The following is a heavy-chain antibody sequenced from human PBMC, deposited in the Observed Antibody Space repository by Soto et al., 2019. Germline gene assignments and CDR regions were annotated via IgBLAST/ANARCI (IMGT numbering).Heavy chain of an antibody. D-gene: IGHD3-22*01. CDR1: GYTFTSYY. J-gene: IGHJ4*02. CDR3: ARQGEYYDSSGPYYFDY. V-gene: IGHV1-46*01. Sequence: ASVKVSCKASGYTFTSYYMHWVRQAPGQGLEWMGIINPSGGSTSYAQKFQGRVTMTRDTSTSTVYMELSSLRSEDTAVYYCARQGEYYDSSGPYYFDYWGQGTLVTVSS. CDR2: INPSGGST.